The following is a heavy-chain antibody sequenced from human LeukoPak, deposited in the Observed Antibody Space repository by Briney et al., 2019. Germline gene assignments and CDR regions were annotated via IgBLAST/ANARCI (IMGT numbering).Heavy chain of an antibody. D-gene: IGHD3-22*01. CDR3: ASAYDSSGYYWVAFDI. Sequence: SETLSLTCTVSGCSISSYYWSRIPQPPGKGLKWIGYTYDSGSTNYNPSLKSRVTISVDSSKNQFSLKLSSVTAADTAVYYCASAYDSSGYYWVAFDIWGQGTMVTVSS. CDR1: GCSISSYY. CDR2: TYDSGST. J-gene: IGHJ3*02. V-gene: IGHV4-59*12.